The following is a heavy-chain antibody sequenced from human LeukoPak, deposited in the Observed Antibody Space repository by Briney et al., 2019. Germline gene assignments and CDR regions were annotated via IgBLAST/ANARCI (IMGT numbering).Heavy chain of an antibody. D-gene: IGHD5-12*01. V-gene: IGHV3-7*01. CDR2: INQDGSKE. J-gene: IGHJ4*02. Sequence: GGSLRLSCAASGFTFSNYWMTWVRQAPGKGLEWVAHINQDGSKEYYMDSVKARFTISRDNAKNSLSLQMNSLRAEDTAVYYCVRDGGVSGYDLLDYWGQGTLVTGSS. CDR3: VRDGGVSGYDLLDY. CDR1: GFTFSNYW.